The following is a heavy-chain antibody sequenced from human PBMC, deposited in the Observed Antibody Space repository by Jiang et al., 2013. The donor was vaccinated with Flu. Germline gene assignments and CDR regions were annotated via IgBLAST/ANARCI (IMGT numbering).Heavy chain of an antibody. V-gene: IGHV4-59*01. Sequence: GPGLVKPSETLSLTCTVSGGSISSYYWSWIRQPPGKGLEWIGYIYYSGSTNYNPSLKSRVTISVDTSKNQFSLKLSSVTAADTAVYYCARSLGNDAFDIWGQGTMVTVSS. CDR2: IYYSGST. J-gene: IGHJ3*02. CDR1: GGSISSYY. D-gene: IGHD7-27*01. CDR3: ARSLGNDAFDI.